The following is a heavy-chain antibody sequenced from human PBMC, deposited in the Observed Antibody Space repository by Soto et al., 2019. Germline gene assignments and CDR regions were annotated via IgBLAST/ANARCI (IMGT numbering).Heavy chain of an antibody. J-gene: IGHJ3*02. CDR2: IIPFFGTT. V-gene: IGHV1-69*12. Sequence: QVQLVQSGAEVKKPGSSVKVSCKASGDTFSSYAISWVRQAPGQGLEWMGGIIPFFGTTNYAKKFLGRVTVTAAETTSTVSRCLSSLRFDDTAVYYCARDDYSDGRVYTERAFAIWGQGPMVTVSS. CDR1: GDTFSSYA. D-gene: IGHD3-22*01. CDR3: ARDDYSDGRVYTERAFAI.